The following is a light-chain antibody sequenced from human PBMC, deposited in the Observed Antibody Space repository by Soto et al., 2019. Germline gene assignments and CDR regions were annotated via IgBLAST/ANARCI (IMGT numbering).Light chain of an antibody. J-gene: IGLJ2*01. CDR2: EVS. Sequence: QSVLTQPASVSGSPGQSITISCTGTSSDVGGSNFVSWYQHHPGKAPKLMISEVSNRPSGVSNRFSGSKSGNTASLTISGLQAEDEADYYCSSYTSSSAYVVFGGGTKLTVL. V-gene: IGLV2-14*01. CDR1: SSDVGGSNF. CDR3: SSYTSSSAYVV.